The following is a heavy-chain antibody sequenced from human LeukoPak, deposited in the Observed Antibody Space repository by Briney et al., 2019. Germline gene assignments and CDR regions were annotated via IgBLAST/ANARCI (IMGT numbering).Heavy chain of an antibody. V-gene: IGHV4-59*05. Sequence: PGGSLRLSCAASGFTFSSYEMNWVRQAPGKGLEWIGSMYYSGITYYKPSLKSRVTISVDTSKNQFSLKLSSVTAADTAVYYCASHLRATFGGGQTFDYWGQGTLVTVSS. CDR1: GFTFSSYE. CDR3: ASHLRATFGGGQTFDY. D-gene: IGHD3-16*01. J-gene: IGHJ4*02. CDR2: MYYSGIT.